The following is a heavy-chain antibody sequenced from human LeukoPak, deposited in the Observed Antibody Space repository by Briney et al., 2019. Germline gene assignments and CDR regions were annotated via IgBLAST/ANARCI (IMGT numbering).Heavy chain of an antibody. CDR2: INSDGSEI. D-gene: IGHD5-12*01. CDR3: ARGHVPGSDRHWDY. J-gene: IGHJ4*02. Sequence: GGSLRLSRAASGFTFDDYGMSWVRQAPGKGLVWVSRINSDGSEISYADSVKGRFTISRDNAKNTLYLQMNSLSAEDTAMYYCARGHVPGSDRHWDYWGQGSLATVSS. CDR1: GFTFDDYG. V-gene: IGHV3-74*01.